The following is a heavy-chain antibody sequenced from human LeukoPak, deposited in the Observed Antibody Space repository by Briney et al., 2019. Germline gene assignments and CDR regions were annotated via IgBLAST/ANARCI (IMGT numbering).Heavy chain of an antibody. V-gene: IGHV5-51*01. CDR2: IYPGDSDT. CDR1: GYSFTTYW. Sequence: GESLKISCKASGYSFTTYWIGWVRQMPGKGLEWMGIIYPGDSDTRYSPSFQGQVTISADKSIRTAYLQWSSLKASDTAMYYCARHREVYAASDAFDIWGQGTMVTVSS. J-gene: IGHJ3*02. D-gene: IGHD2-8*01. CDR3: ARHREVYAASDAFDI.